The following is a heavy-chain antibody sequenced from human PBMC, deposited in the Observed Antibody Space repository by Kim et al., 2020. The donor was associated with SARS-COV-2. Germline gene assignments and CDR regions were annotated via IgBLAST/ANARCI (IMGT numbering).Heavy chain of an antibody. V-gene: IGHV4-34*01. D-gene: IGHD1-1*01. CDR3: ARATKYYYYYYGMDV. CDR1: GGSFSGYY. Sequence: SETLSLTCAVYGGSFSGYYWSWIRQPPGKGLEWIGEINHSGSTNYNPSLKSRVTISVDTSKNQFSLKLSSVTAADTAVYYCARATKYYYYYYGMDVWGQG. CDR2: INHSGST. J-gene: IGHJ6*02.